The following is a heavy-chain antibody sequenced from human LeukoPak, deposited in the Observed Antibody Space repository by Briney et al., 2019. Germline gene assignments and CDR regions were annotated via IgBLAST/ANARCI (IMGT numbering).Heavy chain of an antibody. D-gene: IGHD6-13*01. CDR2: INPNSGGT. Sequence: ASVKVSCKASGYTFTGYYMHWVRQAPGQGLELMGRINPNSGGTNYAQKFQGRVTMTRDTSISTAYMELSRLISDGTAVYYCARVRIAAAGTSNYWGQGTLVTVSS. CDR1: GYTFTGYY. CDR3: ARVRIAAAGTSNY. J-gene: IGHJ4*02. V-gene: IGHV1-2*06.